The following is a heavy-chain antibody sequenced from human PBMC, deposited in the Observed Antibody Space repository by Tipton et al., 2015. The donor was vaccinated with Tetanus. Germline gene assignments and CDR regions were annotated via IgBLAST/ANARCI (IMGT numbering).Heavy chain of an antibody. V-gene: IGHV1-69*01. CDR3: LRHVVRADPKGFNWFDH. J-gene: IGHJ5*02. D-gene: IGHD2-21*01. CDR1: GGTYTTHG. CDR2: ILPKFGTL. Sequence: QSGPEVKRPGSSVKVSCKASGGTYTTHGVTWVRQAPGQGLEWIGGILPKFGTLKYAEKFEDRVTISADETATTAHMELRRLRSEDTAGYYRLRHVVRADPKGFNWFDHWGQGRLVTVSS.